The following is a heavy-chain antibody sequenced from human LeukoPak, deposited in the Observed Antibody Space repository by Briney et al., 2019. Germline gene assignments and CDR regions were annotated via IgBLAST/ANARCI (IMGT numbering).Heavy chain of an antibody. CDR2: IYHSGST. J-gene: IGHJ5*02. Sequence: SQTLSLTCAVSGGSISSGGYSWSWIRQPPGKGLEWIGYIYHSGSTYYNPSLKSRVTISVDRSKNQFSLKLSSLTAADTAVYYCARGEMVRGVINPWGQGTLVTVSS. D-gene: IGHD3-10*01. CDR1: GGSISSGGYS. V-gene: IGHV4-30-2*01. CDR3: ARGEMVRGVINP.